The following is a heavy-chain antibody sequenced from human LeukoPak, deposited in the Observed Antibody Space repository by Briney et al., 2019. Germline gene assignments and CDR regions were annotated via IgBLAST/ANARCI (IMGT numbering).Heavy chain of an antibody. CDR1: GGSISSSSYY. J-gene: IGHJ5*02. CDR3: ARHDSDEDRITIFGVVNPRWFDP. D-gene: IGHD3-3*01. Sequence: SETLSLTCTVSGGSISSSSYYWGWIRQPPGKGLEWIGSIYYSGSTYYNPSLKSRVTISVDTSKNQFSLKLSSVAAADTAVYYCARHDSDEDRITIFGVVNPRWFDPWGQGTLVTVSS. V-gene: IGHV4-39*01. CDR2: IYYSGST.